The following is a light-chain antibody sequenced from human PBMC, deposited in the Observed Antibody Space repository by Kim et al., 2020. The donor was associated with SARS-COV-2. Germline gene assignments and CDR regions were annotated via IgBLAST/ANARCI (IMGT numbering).Light chain of an antibody. CDR2: EVS. CDR3: QQRTNWPT. CDR1: QSVNNY. Sequence: LSLSPGERAPLPCRARQSVNNYLAWYQQNPGQAPRLLIYEVSTRATGIPDRFSGSGSGTDFTLTISSLEPEDFAVYYCQQRTNWPTFGQGTKLEI. J-gene: IGKJ2*01. V-gene: IGKV3-11*01.